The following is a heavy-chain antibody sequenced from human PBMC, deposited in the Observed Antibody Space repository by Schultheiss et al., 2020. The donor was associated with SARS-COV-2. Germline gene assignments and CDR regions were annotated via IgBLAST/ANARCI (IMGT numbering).Heavy chain of an antibody. V-gene: IGHV3-33*08. D-gene: IGHD4-11*01. CDR2: IWYDGSNK. J-gene: IGHJ6*02. CDR1: GFTFSSYA. CDR3: ARSLGSNYYYYYGMDV. Sequence: GSLRLSCAASGFTFSSYAMHWVRQAPGKGLEWVAVIWYDGSNKYYADSVKGRFTISRDNSKNTLYLQMNSLRAEDTAVYYCARSLGSNYYYYYGMDVWGQGTTVTVSS.